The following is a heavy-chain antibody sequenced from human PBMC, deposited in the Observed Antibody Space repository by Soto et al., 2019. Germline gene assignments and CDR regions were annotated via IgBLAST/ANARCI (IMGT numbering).Heavy chain of an antibody. J-gene: IGHJ4*02. D-gene: IGHD2-15*01. CDR2: IYYSGST. V-gene: IGHV4-59*01. CDR3: EATPRY. CDR1: GGSIRSYY. Sequence: SETLSVTCTVSGGSIRSYYWSWIRQPPGKGLEWIGYIYYSGSTDYSPSLKSRVTMSIDTSQNQVSLKLTSVTTADTAVYYCEATPRYWGQGTLVTVPQ.